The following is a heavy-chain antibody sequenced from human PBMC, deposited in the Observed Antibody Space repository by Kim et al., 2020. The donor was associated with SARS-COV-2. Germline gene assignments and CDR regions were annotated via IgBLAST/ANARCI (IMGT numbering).Heavy chain of an antibody. CDR3: ARAPPMVRGALQAAYNWFDP. Sequence: ASVKVSCKASGYTFTSYGISWVRQAPGQGLEWMGWISAYNGNTNYAQKLQGRVTMTTDTSTSTAYMELRSLRSDDTAVYYCARAPPMVRGALQAAYNWFDPWGQGTLVTVSS. V-gene: IGHV1-18*01. D-gene: IGHD3-10*01. CDR1: GYTFTSYG. J-gene: IGHJ5*02. CDR2: ISAYNGNT.